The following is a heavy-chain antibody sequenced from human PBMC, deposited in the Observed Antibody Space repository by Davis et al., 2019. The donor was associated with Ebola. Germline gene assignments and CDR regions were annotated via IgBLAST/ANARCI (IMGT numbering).Heavy chain of an antibody. CDR3: ARLDEWFDP. Sequence: MPGGSLRLSYTVSGGSISSSSYYWGWIRQPPGKGLEWIGSIYYSGSTYYNPSLKSRVTISVDTSKNQFSLKLSSVTAADTAVYYCARLDEWFDPWGQGTLVTVSS. J-gene: IGHJ5*02. D-gene: IGHD3/OR15-3a*01. CDR2: IYYSGST. CDR1: GGSISSSSYY. V-gene: IGHV4-39*01.